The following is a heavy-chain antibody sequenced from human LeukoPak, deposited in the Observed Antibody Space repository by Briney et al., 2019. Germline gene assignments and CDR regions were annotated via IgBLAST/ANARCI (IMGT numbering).Heavy chain of an antibody. D-gene: IGHD3-10*01. Sequence: ASVKVSCKASGYTFTSYGISWVRQAPGQGLEWMGWISAYNGNTNYAQKLQGRVTMTTGTSTSTAYMELRSLRSDDTAVYYCARRSMVRGVIVDYYYGMDVWGQGTTVTVSS. V-gene: IGHV1-18*01. CDR2: ISAYNGNT. J-gene: IGHJ6*02. CDR3: ARRSMVRGVIVDYYYGMDV. CDR1: GYTFTSYG.